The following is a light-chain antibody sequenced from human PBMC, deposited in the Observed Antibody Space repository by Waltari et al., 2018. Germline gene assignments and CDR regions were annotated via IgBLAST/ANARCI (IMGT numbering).Light chain of an antibody. J-gene: IGKJ1*01. V-gene: IGKV1-39*01. CDR1: QTISTY. Sequence: DIQMTQSPSSLSASVGDRVTITCRASQTISTYLNWYQQKPGKAPKLLIYAASTLQSGVPSTFSGSGSGMDFTLTISSLRPEDFATYYCQQSYSTPRTFGQGTKVEIK. CDR3: QQSYSTPRT. CDR2: AAS.